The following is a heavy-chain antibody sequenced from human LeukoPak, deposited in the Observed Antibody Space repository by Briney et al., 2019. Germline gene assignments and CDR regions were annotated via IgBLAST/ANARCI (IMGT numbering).Heavy chain of an antibody. D-gene: IGHD6-6*01. CDR3: ARNPLARLSYYYYYMDV. CDR1: GYTFTSYA. Sequence: ASVKVSCKASGYTFTSYAMNWVRQAPGQGLEWMGWINTNTGNPTYAQGFTGRFVFSLDTSVSTAYLQISSLKAEDTALYYCARNPLARLSYYYYYMDVWGKGTTVTVSS. CDR2: INTNTGNP. J-gene: IGHJ6*03. V-gene: IGHV7-4-1*02.